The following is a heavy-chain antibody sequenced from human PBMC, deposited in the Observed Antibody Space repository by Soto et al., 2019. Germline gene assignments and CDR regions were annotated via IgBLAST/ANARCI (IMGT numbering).Heavy chain of an antibody. CDR3: ARREIQGPIDY. CDR2: IYYSGTT. V-gene: IGHV4-28*01. CDR1: GYSIRSSNR. J-gene: IGHJ4*02. D-gene: IGHD1-26*01. Sequence: SETLSLTCAVSGYSIRSSNRWGWIRQPPGKGLEWIGYIYYSGTTYYNPSLKSRVTMSVDTSKNQFSLKLTSVTAVDTAVYYCARREIQGPIDYWGQGTLVTVSS.